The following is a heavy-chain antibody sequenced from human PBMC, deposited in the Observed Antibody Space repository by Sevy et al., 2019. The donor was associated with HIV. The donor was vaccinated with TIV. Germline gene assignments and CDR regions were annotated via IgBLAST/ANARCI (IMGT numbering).Heavy chain of an antibody. CDR3: ARNPQWPPLDYFDY. J-gene: IGHJ4*02. CDR1: GGSVTNNNFY. CDR2: IFFSGST. D-gene: IGHD6-19*01. Sequence: SQTLSLTCTVSGGSVTNNNFYWGWIRRPPGKGLEWIGSIFFSGSTYYSPSLKTRLTLSVVTSKNQFSLKLNSVTAADTAVYYCARNPQWPPLDYFDYWGQGILVTVSS. V-gene: IGHV4-39*01.